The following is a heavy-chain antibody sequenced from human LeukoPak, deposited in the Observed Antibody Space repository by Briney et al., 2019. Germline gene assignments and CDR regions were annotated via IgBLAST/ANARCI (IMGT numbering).Heavy chain of an antibody. Sequence: GGALTLSCTASGFTFGGYALYWFRQAPGPGLEGVGLIRSKAYGGTTEYAASVKGRFTISRDDSKSIAYLQMNSLKAEDTAVYYCVRDRYNYGYALGEYWGQGTLVTVSS. CDR3: VRDRYNYGYALGEY. V-gene: IGHV3-49*03. D-gene: IGHD5-18*01. CDR2: IRSKAYGGTT. J-gene: IGHJ4*02. CDR1: GFTFGGYA.